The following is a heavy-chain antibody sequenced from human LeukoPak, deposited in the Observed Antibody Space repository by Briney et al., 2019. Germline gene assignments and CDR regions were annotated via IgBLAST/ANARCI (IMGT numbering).Heavy chain of an antibody. D-gene: IGHD5-18*01. V-gene: IGHV4-59*01. CDR3: ARDGSYGPSDYYYGMDV. CDR2: IYYSGST. CDR1: GGSISSYY. Sequence: PSETLSLTCTVSGGSISSYYWSWIQQPPGKGLEWIGYIYYSGSTNYNPSLKSRVTISVDTSKNQFSLKLSSVTAADTAVYYCARDGSYGPSDYYYGMDVWGQGTTVTVSS. J-gene: IGHJ6*02.